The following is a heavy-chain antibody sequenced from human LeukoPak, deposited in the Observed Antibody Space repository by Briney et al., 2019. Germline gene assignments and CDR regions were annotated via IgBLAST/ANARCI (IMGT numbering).Heavy chain of an antibody. CDR3: AGDYDWAFDF. CDR1: GFPFSSYV. J-gene: IGHJ4*02. Sequence: GGSLRLSCAASGFPFSSYVLSWVRQAPGKGLEWIAYINHNGEAIYYPDFVKGRFIISRDNAKKSLFLQMNDLRDEDTAVYYCAGDYDWAFDFWGQGTRVTVSS. V-gene: IGHV3-48*02. D-gene: IGHD3-9*01. CDR2: INHNGEAI.